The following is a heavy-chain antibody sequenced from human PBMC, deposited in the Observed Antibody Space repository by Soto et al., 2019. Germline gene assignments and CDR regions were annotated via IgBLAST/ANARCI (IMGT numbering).Heavy chain of an antibody. V-gene: IGHV1-46*01. J-gene: IGHJ4*02. CDR3: ARDRPPDY. Sequence: ASVKVSCKASGYSLIKYYIHWVRQAPGQGLEWVGTLNPSSGATSYAQKFQGRVTLTGDTSTSTVFMELSSLRSEDTALYYCARDRPPDYWGQGTLVTVSS. CDR1: GYSLIKYY. CDR2: LNPSSGAT.